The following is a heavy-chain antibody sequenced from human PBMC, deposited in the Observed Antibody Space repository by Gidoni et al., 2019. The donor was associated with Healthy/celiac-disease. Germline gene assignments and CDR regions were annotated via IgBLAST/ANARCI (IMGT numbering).Heavy chain of an antibody. CDR2: IYYSGST. J-gene: IGHJ6*02. CDR3: ARGPDSGDYEYYYYGMDV. V-gene: IGHV4-39*01. D-gene: IGHD4-17*01. Sequence: DGLEWIGSIYYSGSTYYNPSLKSRVTISVDTSKNQFSLKLSSVTAADTAVYYCARGPDSGDYEYYYYGMDVWGQGTTVTVSS.